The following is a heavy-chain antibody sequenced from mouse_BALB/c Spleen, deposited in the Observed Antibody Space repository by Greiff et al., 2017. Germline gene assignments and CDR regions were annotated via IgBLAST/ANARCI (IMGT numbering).Heavy chain of an antibody. J-gene: IGHJ4*01. CDR3: EYPYYGSAYYYAMDD. Sequence: EVQLQQSGAELVKPGASVKLSCTASGFNIKDTYMHWVKQRPEQGLEWIGRIDPANGNTKYDPKFQGKATITADTSSNTAYLQLSSLTSEDTAVYDGEYPYYGSAYYYAMDDWGQGTSVTVSS. CDR1: GFNIKDTY. D-gene: IGHD1-1*01. CDR2: IDPANGNT. V-gene: IGHV14-3*02.